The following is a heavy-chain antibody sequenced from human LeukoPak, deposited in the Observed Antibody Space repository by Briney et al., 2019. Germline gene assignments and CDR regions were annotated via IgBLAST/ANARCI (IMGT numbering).Heavy chain of an antibody. CDR3: ARGLRSSWLLNWFDP. D-gene: IGHD6-13*01. J-gene: IGHJ5*02. CDR1: GGSISGSSYY. CDR2: INHSGST. V-gene: IGHV4-39*07. Sequence: SETLSLTCTVSGGSISGSSYYWGWIRQPPGKGLEWIGEINHSGSTNYNPSLKSRVTISVDTSKNQFSLKLSSVTAADTAVYYCARGLRSSWLLNWFDPWGQGTLVTVSS.